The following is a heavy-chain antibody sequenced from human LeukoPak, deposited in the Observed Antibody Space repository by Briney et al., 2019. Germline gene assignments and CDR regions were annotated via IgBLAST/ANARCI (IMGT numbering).Heavy chain of an antibody. CDR1: GGSFGGYY. D-gene: IGHD3-22*01. CDR3: ARGGGYYSNYFDY. Sequence: ASETLSLTCAVYGGSFGGYYWSWIRQPPGKGLEWIGEINHSGSTNYNPSLKSRVTISVDTSKNQLSLKLSSVTAADTAVYYCARGGGYYSNYFDYWGQGTLVTVSS. V-gene: IGHV4-34*01. J-gene: IGHJ4*02. CDR2: INHSGST.